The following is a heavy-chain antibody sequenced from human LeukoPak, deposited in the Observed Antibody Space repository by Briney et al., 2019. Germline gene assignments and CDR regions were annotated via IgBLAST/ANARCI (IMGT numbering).Heavy chain of an antibody. Sequence: SETLSLTCTVSGGSISSYYWSWIRQPPGKGLEWIGYNPYSGNTNYNPSLKSRVTISVDTSKNHFSLNLSSVTAADTAVYYCARVGSGSFDYWGQGTLVTVSS. CDR2: NPYSGNT. CDR1: GGSISSYY. V-gene: IGHV4-59*01. D-gene: IGHD1-26*01. J-gene: IGHJ4*02. CDR3: ARVGSGSFDY.